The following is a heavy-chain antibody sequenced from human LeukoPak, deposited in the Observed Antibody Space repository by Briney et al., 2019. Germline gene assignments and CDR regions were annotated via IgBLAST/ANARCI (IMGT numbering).Heavy chain of an antibody. V-gene: IGHV3-23*01. CDR2: ISGSGGST. CDR3: AKDRGSSWYSGYYFDY. J-gene: IGHJ4*02. CDR1: GFTFSSYA. D-gene: IGHD6-13*01. Sequence: GGSLRLSCAASGFTFSSYAMSWVRQAPGKGLEWVSAISGSGGSTYYADSVKGRFTISRDNSKNTLYLQMNSLRAEDTAVYYCAKDRGSSWYSGYYFDYWGQGTLVTVSS.